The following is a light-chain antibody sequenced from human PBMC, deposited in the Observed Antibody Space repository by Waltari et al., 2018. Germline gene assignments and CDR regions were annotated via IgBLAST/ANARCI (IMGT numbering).Light chain of an antibody. CDR3: QERGRT. CDR2: AAS. Sequence: DIQMTQSPSSLSASVGDRVTITSRASQSISTYLNWYQEKPGKAPKLLIYAASSLQSGVPSRFSGSGSGTDFTLTISSLQPEDFAVYYCQERGRTFGQGTKVEIK. CDR1: QSISTY. V-gene: IGKV1-39*02. J-gene: IGKJ1*01.